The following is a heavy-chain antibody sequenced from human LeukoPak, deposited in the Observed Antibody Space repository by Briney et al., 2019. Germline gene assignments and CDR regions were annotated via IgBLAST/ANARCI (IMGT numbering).Heavy chain of an antibody. Sequence: PSETLSLTCTVPGSSIRRYYWRWIRQPPGKGLEWIGYIYYSGTTNYKPALKSRVAISVDTSKNQFSLKLSSVTASDTAVYYCARSDPDIGKSWVFDYWGQGTLVTVSS. V-gene: IGHV4-59*12. D-gene: IGHD2-15*01. CDR3: ARSDPDIGKSWVFDY. CDR1: GSSIRRYY. CDR2: IYYSGTT. J-gene: IGHJ4*02.